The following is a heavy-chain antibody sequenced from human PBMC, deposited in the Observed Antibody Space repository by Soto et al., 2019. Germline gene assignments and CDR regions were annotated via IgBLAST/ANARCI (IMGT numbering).Heavy chain of an antibody. J-gene: IGHJ4*02. D-gene: IGHD2-15*01. Sequence: SETLSLTCTVSGGSISSGDYYWSWIRQPPGKGLEWIGYIYYSGSTYYNPSLKSRVTISVDTSKNQFSLKLSSVTAADTAVYYCARYCSGGSCYEGRSSLFDYWGQGALVTVSS. CDR1: GGSISSGDYY. CDR2: IYYSGST. CDR3: ARYCSGGSCYEGRSSLFDY. V-gene: IGHV4-30-4*01.